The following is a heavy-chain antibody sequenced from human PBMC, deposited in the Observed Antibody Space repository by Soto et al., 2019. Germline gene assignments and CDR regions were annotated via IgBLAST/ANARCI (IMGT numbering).Heavy chain of an antibody. V-gene: IGHV1-69*06. J-gene: IGHJ4*02. Sequence: GASVKVSCKASGGSLSTNPISWVRQAPGQGREWMGGTGSGTGPGNHAQKFQGRLTVTADKSTSTVYMELTNLSSEDTAVYYCARRDSGGFYRFFDSWGQGTLVTVSS. CDR1: GGSLSTNP. D-gene: IGHD2-15*01. CDR3: ARRDSGGFYRFFDS. CDR2: TGSGTGPG.